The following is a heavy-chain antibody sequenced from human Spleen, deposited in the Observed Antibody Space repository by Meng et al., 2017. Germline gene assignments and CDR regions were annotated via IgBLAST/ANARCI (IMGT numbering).Heavy chain of an antibody. Sequence: ASVKVSCKASGYTFTGYYMHWVRQAPGQGLEWMGWISAYNGNTNYAEKFQGRVTMTTDTSTSTAYMDLRNLMSADTAVYYCARLSSLNDYWGQGTLVTVSS. CDR2: ISAYNGNT. J-gene: IGHJ4*02. CDR1: GYTFTGYY. V-gene: IGHV1-18*04. CDR3: ARLSSLNDY. D-gene: IGHD2-2*01.